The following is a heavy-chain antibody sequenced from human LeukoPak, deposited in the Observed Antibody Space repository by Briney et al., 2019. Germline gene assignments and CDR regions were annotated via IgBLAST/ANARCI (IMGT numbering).Heavy chain of an antibody. Sequence: YSMNWVRQAPGXGLEWVSSISSSSSYIYYADSVKGRFTISRDNAKNSLYLQMNSLRAEDTAVYYCARPVGGDYGGFDYWGQGTLVTVSS. CDR3: ARPVGGDYGGFDY. CDR2: ISSSSSYI. V-gene: IGHV3-21*04. CDR1: YS. D-gene: IGHD4-17*01. J-gene: IGHJ4*02.